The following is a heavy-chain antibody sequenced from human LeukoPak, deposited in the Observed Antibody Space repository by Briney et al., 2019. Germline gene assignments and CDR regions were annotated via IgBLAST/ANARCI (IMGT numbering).Heavy chain of an antibody. CDR2: IYYSGST. D-gene: IGHD3-10*01. Sequence: SETLSLTCTVSGGSISGYYWSWIRQPPGKELEWIGYIYYSGSTNYSPSLKSRVTISVDTSKNQFSLKLSSVTAADTAVYYCARVGTYGSGSYLSWLDYWGQGTLVTVSS. V-gene: IGHV4-59*01. CDR1: GGSISGYY. CDR3: ARVGTYGSGSYLSWLDY. J-gene: IGHJ4*02.